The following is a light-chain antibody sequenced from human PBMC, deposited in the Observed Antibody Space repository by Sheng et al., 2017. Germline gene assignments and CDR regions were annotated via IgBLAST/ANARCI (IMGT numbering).Light chain of an antibody. J-gene: IGLJ1*01. CDR2: DVS. Sequence: QSALTQPRSVSGSPGQPVTISCTGTSSDVGGYNYVSWYQQLPGKAPKLMVYDVSKRPSRGPVDRFSGSKSVNTASLTISGLQAEDEADYYCCSYAGSYTYVFGTGTKVTVL. CDR3: CSYAGSYTYV. V-gene: IGLV2-11*01. CDR1: SSDVGGYNY.